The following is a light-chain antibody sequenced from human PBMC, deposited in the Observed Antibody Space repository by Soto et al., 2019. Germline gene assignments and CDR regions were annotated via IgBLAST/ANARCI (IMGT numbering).Light chain of an antibody. CDR1: TSNIGSYN. CDR2: TNN. J-gene: IGLJ2*01. V-gene: IGLV1-44*01. CDR3: AAWDASLNVVA. Sequence: QAVVTQPPSASVTPGQRVTISCSGSTSNIGSYNVNWYQQIPGTAPKLLIYTNNQRPSGVPDRFSGSKSGTSASLAISGLQSEDEADYYCAAWDASLNVVAFGGGTKLTVL.